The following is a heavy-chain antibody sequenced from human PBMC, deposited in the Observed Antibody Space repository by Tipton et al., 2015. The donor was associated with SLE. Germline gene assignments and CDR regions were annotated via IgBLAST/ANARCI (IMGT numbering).Heavy chain of an antibody. CDR2: IRYSGST. V-gene: IGHV4-59*01. CDR3: ATFASYGLSLVGYMDV. D-gene: IGHD3-10*01. J-gene: IGHJ6*03. Sequence: TLSLTCTVSGGPIGGYYWSWIRQLPGKGLEWVGYIRYSGSTSYNPSLRSRVITSLDMSKKQFSLKVTSVTAADTAVYYCATFASYGLSLVGYMDVWGKGTTVTVSS. CDR1: GGPIGGYY.